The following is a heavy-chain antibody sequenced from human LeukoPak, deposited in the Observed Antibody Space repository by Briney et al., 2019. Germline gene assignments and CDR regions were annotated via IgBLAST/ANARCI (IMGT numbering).Heavy chain of an antibody. Sequence: PSETLSLTCAVYGGSFSGYYWSWIRQPPGKGLEWIGEINHSGSTNYNPSLKSRVTISVDTSKNQFSLKLSSVTAADTAVYYCARDRVTMVRGSGAGSMDVWGQGTTVTVSS. CDR3: ARDRVTMVRGSGAGSMDV. CDR2: INHSGST. J-gene: IGHJ6*02. V-gene: IGHV4-34*01. CDR1: GGSFSGYY. D-gene: IGHD3-10*01.